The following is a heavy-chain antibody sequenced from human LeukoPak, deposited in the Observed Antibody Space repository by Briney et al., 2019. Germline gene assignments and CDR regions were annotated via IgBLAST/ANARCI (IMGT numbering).Heavy chain of an antibody. CDR3: ASGSGYYDSSGYFDY. CDR2: ISYDGSNK. V-gene: IGHV3-30-3*01. CDR1: GFTFSNYA. D-gene: IGHD3-22*01. Sequence: PGGSLRLSCAASGFTFSNYAMPWVRQAPGKGLEWVAVISYDGSNKYYADSVKGRFTISRDNSKNTLYLQMNSLRAEDTAVYYCASGSGYYDSSGYFDYWGQGTLVTVSS. J-gene: IGHJ4*02.